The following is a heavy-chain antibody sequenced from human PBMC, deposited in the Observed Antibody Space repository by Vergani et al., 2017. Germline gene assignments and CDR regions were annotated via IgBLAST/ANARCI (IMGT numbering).Heavy chain of an antibody. CDR3: AKGVYCSSTSCYEGRGYYYGMGV. V-gene: IGHV3-7*03. J-gene: IGHJ6*02. CDR1: GSTFNSYS. CDR2: IWESGSDK. D-gene: IGHD2-2*01. Sequence: EVQLVESGGALVQPGGSLRLSCAASGSTFNSYSMGWVRQAPGKGLAWVANIWESGSDKFYVDSVRGRFTISRDNSKNTLYLQMNSLRADDTAVYYCAKGVYCSSTSCYEGRGYYYGMGVWGQGTTVTFSS.